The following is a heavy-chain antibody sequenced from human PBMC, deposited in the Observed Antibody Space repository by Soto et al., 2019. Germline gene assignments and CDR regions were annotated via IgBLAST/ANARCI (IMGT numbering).Heavy chain of an antibody. D-gene: IGHD6-6*01. CDR1: GGTFSSYA. CDR3: ARGAKQLVVNYYYYYGMDV. V-gene: IGHV1-69*13. CDR2: IIPIFGTA. Sequence: VASVKVSCKASGGTFSSYAISWVRQAPGQGLEWMGGIIPIFGTANYAQKFQGRVTITADESTSTAYMELSSLRSEDTAVYYCARGAKQLVVNYYYYYGMDVWGQGTTVTVSS. J-gene: IGHJ6*02.